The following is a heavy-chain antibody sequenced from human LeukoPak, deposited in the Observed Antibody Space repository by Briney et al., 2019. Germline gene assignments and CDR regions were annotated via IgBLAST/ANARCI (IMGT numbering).Heavy chain of an antibody. Sequence: GGSLRLSCAASGFTFSSYEMKWVRQAPGRGLEWGSYIIGSGSTIYYADSVKGRFTISRDNARNSLYLQMSSLSAEDTAVYYCAREADDNLDYWGQGTLVTVSS. CDR2: IIGSGSTI. V-gene: IGHV3-48*03. J-gene: IGHJ4*02. CDR3: AREADDNLDY. CDR1: GFTFSSYE. D-gene: IGHD3-22*01.